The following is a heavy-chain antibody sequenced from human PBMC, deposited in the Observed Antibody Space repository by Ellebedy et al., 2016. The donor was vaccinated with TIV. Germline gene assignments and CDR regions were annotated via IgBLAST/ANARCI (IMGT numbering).Heavy chain of an antibody. V-gene: IGHV3-7*01. CDR3: AGDIYYYTSGAWYSRFY. CDR2: INQDESQK. Sequence: GGSLRLSXATSGFTFSNYWMSWVRQAPGQGLEWVANINQDESQKNYVDSVKGRFTLSRDNAKNSLYLQMNSLRAEDTAVYYCAGDIYYYTSGAWYSRFYWGQGTLVTVSS. J-gene: IGHJ4*02. CDR1: GFTFSNYW. D-gene: IGHD3-22*01.